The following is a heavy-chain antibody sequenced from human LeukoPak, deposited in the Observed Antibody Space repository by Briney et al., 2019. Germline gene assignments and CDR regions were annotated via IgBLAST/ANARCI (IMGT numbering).Heavy chain of an antibody. J-gene: IGHJ4*02. CDR3: TTLRIQLSTDF. Sequence: GGSLRLSCAASRFTFSSAWMSWVRQAPGKGLEWVGRIKSKSDGGTTDYAAPVKGRFTISRDNLKNILYLQMNSLKTQDTAVYYCTTLRIQLSTDFWGQGTLVTGSS. V-gene: IGHV3-15*01. CDR1: RFTFSSAW. CDR2: IKSKSDGGTT. D-gene: IGHD5-18*01.